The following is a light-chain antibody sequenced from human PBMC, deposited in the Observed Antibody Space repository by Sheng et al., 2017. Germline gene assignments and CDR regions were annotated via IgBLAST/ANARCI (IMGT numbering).Light chain of an antibody. CDR3: QQYNTYFA. CDR1: QGVSNA. J-gene: IGKJ2*01. CDR2: DAS. Sequence: AIQLTQSPSSLSASIGDRVTIACRASQGVSNALAWYQRKPGKALKLLIYDASSLESGVSSRFSGSGSGTDFTLTISSLQPDDYGTYYCQQYNTYFAFGQGTKLEIK. V-gene: IGKV1-13*02.